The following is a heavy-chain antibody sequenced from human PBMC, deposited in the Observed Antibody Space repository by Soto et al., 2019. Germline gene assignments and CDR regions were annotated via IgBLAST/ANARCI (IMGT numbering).Heavy chain of an antibody. J-gene: IGHJ4*02. CDR1: GYTFTGYY. D-gene: IGHD3-22*01. Sequence: SVKVSCKASGYTFTGYYMHWVRQAPGQGLEWMGWINPNSGGTNYAQKFQGRVTMTRDTSISTAYMELSRLRPDDTAVYYCARDYDSSGYYQTLGYWGQGTLVTVSS. CDR3: ARDYDSSGYYQTLGY. CDR2: INPNSGGT. V-gene: IGHV1-2*02.